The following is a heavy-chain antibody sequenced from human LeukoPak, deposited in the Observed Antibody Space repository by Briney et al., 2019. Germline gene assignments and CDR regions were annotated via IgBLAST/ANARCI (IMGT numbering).Heavy chain of an antibody. CDR3: AKDASYSSGWYYFDY. J-gene: IGHJ4*02. V-gene: IGHV3-9*03. CDR2: ISWNSGSI. D-gene: IGHD6-19*01. CDR1: GFTFDDYA. Sequence: GGSLRLSCAASGFTFDDYAMHWVRQAPGKGLEWVSGISWNSGSIGYADSVKGRFTISRDNAKNSLYLQMNSLRAEDMALYYCAKDASYSSGWYYFDYWGQGTLVTVSS.